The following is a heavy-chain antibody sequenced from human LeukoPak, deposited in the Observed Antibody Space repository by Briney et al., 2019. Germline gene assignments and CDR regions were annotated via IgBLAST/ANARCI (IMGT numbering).Heavy chain of an antibody. D-gene: IGHD6-19*01. CDR3: ARAVAGTYPDY. V-gene: IGHV4-61*02. Sequence: SQTLSLTCTVSGGSISSGSYYWSWIRQPAGKGLEWIGRIYTSGSTNYNPSLKSRVTISVDTSKNQFPLKLSSVTAADTAVYYCARAVAGTYPDYWGQGTLVTVSS. CDR1: GGSISSGSYY. J-gene: IGHJ4*02. CDR2: IYTSGST.